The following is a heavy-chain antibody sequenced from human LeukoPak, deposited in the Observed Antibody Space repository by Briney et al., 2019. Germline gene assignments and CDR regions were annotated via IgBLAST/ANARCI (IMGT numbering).Heavy chain of an antibody. CDR2: FDPEDGET. J-gene: IGHJ4*02. CDR3: ATGGRLGGRSGSYEY. CDR1: GYTLTELS. V-gene: IGHV1-24*01. Sequence: GASVKVSCKLSGYTLTELSVHWVRQAPGKGLEWMGGFDPEDGETIYAQKFQGRVTMTEDTSTDTAYMELNSLRSEDTAVYYCATGGRLGGRSGSYEYWGQGTLVTVSS. D-gene: IGHD3-10*01.